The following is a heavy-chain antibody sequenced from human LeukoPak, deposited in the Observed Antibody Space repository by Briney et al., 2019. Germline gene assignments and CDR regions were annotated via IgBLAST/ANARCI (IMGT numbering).Heavy chain of an antibody. Sequence: GGSLRLSCAASGLTFSSYAMTWVRQAPGKGLEWVSGISGSGGSTYYADSVKGRFTISRDNSKNTLYLQMSGLRAEDTAVYYCAKGGGLVVGPHFYFDCWGQGTLVTVSS. D-gene: IGHD3-22*01. V-gene: IGHV3-23*01. CDR2: ISGSGGST. CDR3: AKGGGLVVGPHFYFDC. CDR1: GLTFSSYA. J-gene: IGHJ4*02.